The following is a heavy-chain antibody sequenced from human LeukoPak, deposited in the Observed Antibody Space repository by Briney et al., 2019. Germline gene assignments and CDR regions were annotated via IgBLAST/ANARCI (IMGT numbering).Heavy chain of an antibody. V-gene: IGHV1-69*13. Sequence: SVTVSFTCSGGSFSIYAFSWVRQPHGQGMEWMGGRIPIFGTATYAQKFQGRVTITADESTRPAYMELSSRRSGDTAVYYCARSGLGGYYSHGMDGWGEGSTVSDS. CDR3: ARSGLGGYYSHGMDG. J-gene: IGHJ6*01. D-gene: IGHD2-15*01. CDR1: GGSFSIYA. CDR2: RIPIFGTA.